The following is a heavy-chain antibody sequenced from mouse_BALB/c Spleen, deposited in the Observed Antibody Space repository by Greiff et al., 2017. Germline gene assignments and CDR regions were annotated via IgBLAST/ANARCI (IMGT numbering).Heavy chain of an antibody. D-gene: IGHD2-14*01. J-gene: IGHJ4*01. Sequence: EVQLVESGGGLVQPGGSRKLSCAASGFTFSSFGMHWVRQAPEKGLEWVAYISSGSSTIYYADTVKGRFTISRDNPKNTLFLQMTSLRSEDTAMYYCARRYAGKYYAMDYWGQGTSVTVSS. V-gene: IGHV5-17*02. CDR1: GFTFSSFG. CDR2: ISSGSSTI. CDR3: ARRYAGKYYAMDY.